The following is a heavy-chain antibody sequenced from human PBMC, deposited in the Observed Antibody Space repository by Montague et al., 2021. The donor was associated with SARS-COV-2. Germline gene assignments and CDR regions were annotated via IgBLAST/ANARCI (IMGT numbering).Heavy chain of an antibody. CDR3: ACHCGGGRCYFGMDV. V-gene: IGHV4-34*01. CDR1: GGSFSSY. J-gene: IGHJ6*02. Sequence: SETLSLTCAVYGGSFSSYWSWIRQPPRRRLVWVGQISHGRGTTYXPSLQSRVNISVDTSKNQVSLKLSAVTAADSAVYYCACHCGGGRCYFGMDVWGQGTMVTVSS. CDR2: ISHGRGT. D-gene: IGHD2-15*01.